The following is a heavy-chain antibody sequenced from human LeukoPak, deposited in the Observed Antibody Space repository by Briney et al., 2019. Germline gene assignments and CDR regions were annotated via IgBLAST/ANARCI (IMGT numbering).Heavy chain of an antibody. Sequence: PGGSLRLSCAASGFTFSSYWMHWVRQAPGKGLVWVSRIKSDGTSTSYADSVKGRFTISRDNARASLYLHMNSLRVEDSAVYYCAKDGGQGADYWGQGTLVSVSS. CDR2: IKSDGTST. CDR3: AKDGGQGADY. V-gene: IGHV3-74*01. CDR1: GFTFSSYW. D-gene: IGHD3-16*01. J-gene: IGHJ4*02.